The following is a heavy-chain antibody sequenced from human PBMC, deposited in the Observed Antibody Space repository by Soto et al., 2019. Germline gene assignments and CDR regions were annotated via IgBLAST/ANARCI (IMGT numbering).Heavy chain of an antibody. Sequence: PGGSLRLSCVASGSTFSAFGMHWVRQAPGKGMEWVAISSYGGSNKYYGDAAQRRLNISRDKSRDTLYLQMTSLRDEVTAVYYSARGTLRFPDYGDNADYWYGMDVGGQGTTVTAS. D-gene: IGHD4-17*01. CDR1: GSTFSAFG. CDR2: SSYGGSNK. J-gene: IGHJ6*02. V-gene: IGHV3-30*03. CDR3: ARGTLRFPDYGDNADYWYGMDV.